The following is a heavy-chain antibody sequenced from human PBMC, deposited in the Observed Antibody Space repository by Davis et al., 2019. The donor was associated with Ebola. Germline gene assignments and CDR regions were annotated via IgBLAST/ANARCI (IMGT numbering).Heavy chain of an antibody. D-gene: IGHD7-27*01. V-gene: IGHV3-66*01. Sequence: GESLKISCAASGFTVSSNYMSWVRQAPGKGLEWVSVIYSGGSTYYADSVKGRFTISRDNSKNTLYLQMNSLRAEDTAMYYCTREWGSGFDPWGQGTLVIVSS. CDR2: IYSGGST. CDR1: GFTVSSNY. CDR3: TREWGSGFDP. J-gene: IGHJ5*02.